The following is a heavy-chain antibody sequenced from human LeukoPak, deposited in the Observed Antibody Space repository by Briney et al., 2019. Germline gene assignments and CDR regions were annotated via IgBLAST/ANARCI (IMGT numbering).Heavy chain of an antibody. Sequence: SETLSLTCTVSGDSLSSGHHYWTWIRQRPGQGLERIGSVYHNENAYYSPSLRGRSTISIDTSKSQFYLMLTSVTAADTAVYYWARATYKVSMWDRYFDYWGQETLVPVSS. CDR2: VYHNENA. CDR3: ARATYKVSMWDRYFDY. D-gene: IGHD1-14*01. J-gene: IGHJ4*02. V-gene: IGHV4-31*03. CDR1: GDSLSSGHHY.